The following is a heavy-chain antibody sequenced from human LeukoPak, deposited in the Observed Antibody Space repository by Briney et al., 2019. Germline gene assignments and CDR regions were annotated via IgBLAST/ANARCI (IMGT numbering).Heavy chain of an antibody. CDR2: VSESGGGT. Sequence: GGSLRLSCAASGFTFSNYAMNWVRQAPGKGLEWVSTVSESGGGTYYADSVKGRFTISRDNSKNTLWLQMNSLRVEDTAVYYCAKGVVITGWFDPWGQGTLVTVSS. V-gene: IGHV3-23*01. D-gene: IGHD3-3*01. CDR1: GFTFSNYA. J-gene: IGHJ5*02. CDR3: AKGVVITGWFDP.